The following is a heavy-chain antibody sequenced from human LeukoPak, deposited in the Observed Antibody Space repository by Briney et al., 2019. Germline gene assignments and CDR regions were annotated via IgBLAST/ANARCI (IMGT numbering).Heavy chain of an antibody. V-gene: IGHV4-4*07. CDR1: GGSISSYH. CDR2: IYTSGST. Sequence: SETLSLTCTVSGGSISSYHWSWIRQPAGKGLEWIGRIYTSGSTNYNPSLKSRVTMSVDTSKNQFSLKLSSVTAADTAVYYCARLVDSSGSFLFDYWGQGTLVTVSS. CDR3: ARLVDSSGSFLFDY. J-gene: IGHJ4*02. D-gene: IGHD3-22*01.